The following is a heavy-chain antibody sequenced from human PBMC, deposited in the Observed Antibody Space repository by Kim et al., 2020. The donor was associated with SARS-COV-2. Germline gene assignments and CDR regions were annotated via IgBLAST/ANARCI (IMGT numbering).Heavy chain of an antibody. CDR2: MSPHSCLS. CDR1: GYTFSNYD. CDR3: ARGVGSGQDY. V-gene: IGHV1-8*01. D-gene: IGHD6-19*01. Sequence: ASVNVSCKVFGYTFSNYDVNWVRQAAGQGPEWMGWMSPHSCLSVSAQNFQGRLTMTGDASLSTFYMELSRLRSDDTAVYYCARGVGSGQDYWGQGTLVTVSS. J-gene: IGHJ4*02.